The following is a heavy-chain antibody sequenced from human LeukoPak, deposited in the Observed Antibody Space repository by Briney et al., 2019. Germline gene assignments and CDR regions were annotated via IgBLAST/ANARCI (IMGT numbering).Heavy chain of an antibody. J-gene: IGHJ4*02. CDR2: INPNSGGT. CDR3: ARGFDSSSGTDY. V-gene: IGHV1-2*02. Sequence: ASVKVSCKASGYTFTGYYMHWVRQAPGQGLEWMGWINPNSGGTNYAQKFQGRVTISVDTSKNQFSLKLSSVTAADTAVYYCARGFDSSSGTDYWGQGTLVTVSS. D-gene: IGHD6-6*01. CDR1: GYTFTGYY.